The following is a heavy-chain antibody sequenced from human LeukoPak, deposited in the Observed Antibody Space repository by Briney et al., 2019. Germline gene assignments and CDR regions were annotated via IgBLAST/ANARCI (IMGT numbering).Heavy chain of an antibody. CDR1: GFTFSSYW. CDR2: IKQDGSEQ. J-gene: IGHJ4*02. Sequence: GGSLRLSCAASGFTFSSYWMSWVRQAPGKGREWVANIKQDGSEQNYVDSVKGRFTISGDNAKNSLYLEMNSLRAEDTGVYYCARDQITRYSSSSSDYWGQGTLVTVSS. D-gene: IGHD6-6*01. CDR3: ARDQITRYSSSSSDY. V-gene: IGHV3-7*01.